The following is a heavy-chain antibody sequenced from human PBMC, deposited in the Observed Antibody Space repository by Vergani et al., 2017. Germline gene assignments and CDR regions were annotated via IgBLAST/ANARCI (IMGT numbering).Heavy chain of an antibody. CDR3: ARGGRGYCSSTSCYTGRFDP. V-gene: IGHV4-39*07. CDR2: IYYSGST. D-gene: IGHD2-2*02. Sequence: QVQLQESGPGLVKPSETLSLTCTVSNDSVSNTFYYWGWIRQTPGKGLEWIGSIYYSGSTYYNPSLESRVTMSVDTSKSQFSLKLSSVTAADTAVYYCARGGRGYCSSTSCYTGRFDPWGQGITAIVSS. J-gene: IGHJ5*02. CDR1: NDSVSNTFYY.